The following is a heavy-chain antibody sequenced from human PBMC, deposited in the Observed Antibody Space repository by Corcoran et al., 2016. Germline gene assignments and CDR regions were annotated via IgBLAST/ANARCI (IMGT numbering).Heavy chain of an antibody. CDR1: GFTFSGSA. V-gene: IGHV3-73*02. CDR2: IRSKANSYAT. Sequence: EVQLVESGGGLVQPGGSLKLSCAASGFTFSGSAMHWVRQASGQGLEWVGRIRSKANSYATAYAASVKGRFTISRDDSKNTAYLQMNSLKTGDTAVYYCTRGYCGGDCYGVWYYYGMDVWGQGTTVTVSS. J-gene: IGHJ6*02. CDR3: TRGYCGGDCYGVWYYYGMDV. D-gene: IGHD2-21*02.